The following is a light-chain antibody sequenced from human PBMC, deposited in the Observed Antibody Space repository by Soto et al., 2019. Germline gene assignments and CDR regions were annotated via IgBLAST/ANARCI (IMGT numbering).Light chain of an antibody. Sequence: EIVLTQSPGTLSLSPGERATLSCRASQSVSSSYLAWYQQKPGQDPRLLIYGACSRATGIPDRFSGSVSGTDFTLTISRLEPEDFAVYYCQQYGSSPYTFGQKTKLHIK. V-gene: IGKV3-20*01. J-gene: IGKJ2*01. CDR1: QSVSSSY. CDR2: GAC. CDR3: QQYGSSPYT.